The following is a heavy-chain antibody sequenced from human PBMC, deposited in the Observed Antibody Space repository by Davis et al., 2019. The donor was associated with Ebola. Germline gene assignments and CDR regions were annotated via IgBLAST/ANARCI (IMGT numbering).Heavy chain of an antibody. CDR2: INHSGST. J-gene: IGHJ4*02. Sequence: PSETLSLTCTVSGGSISSSSYYWGWIRQPPGKGLEWIGEINHSGSTNYNPSLKSRVTISVDTSKNQFSLKLSSVTAADTAVYYCARGPRPRQYYVLYYFDYWGQGTLVTVSS. CDR3: ARGPRPRQYYVLYYFDY. CDR1: GGSISSSSYY. V-gene: IGHV4-39*07. D-gene: IGHD3-16*01.